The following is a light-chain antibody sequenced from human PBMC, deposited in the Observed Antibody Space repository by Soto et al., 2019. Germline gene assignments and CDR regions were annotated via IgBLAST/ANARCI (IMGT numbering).Light chain of an antibody. CDR3: QQYNTRT. J-gene: IGKJ1*01. CDR2: DAS. Sequence: DIQLTYSPSTLSASVGDRVTIPSRASQSISSWLAWYQQKPGKAPKLLIYDASSLESGVPSRFSGSGSGTEFTLTISSLQPDDFAAYYCQQYNTRTFGQGTNVDIK. CDR1: QSISSW. V-gene: IGKV1-5*01.